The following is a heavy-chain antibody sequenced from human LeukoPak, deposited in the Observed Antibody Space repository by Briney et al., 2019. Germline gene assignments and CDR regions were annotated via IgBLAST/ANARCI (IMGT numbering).Heavy chain of an antibody. CDR2: IVQSGTT. D-gene: IGHD5-24*01. J-gene: IGHJ4*02. Sequence: PGGSLRLSCVASGLTFSTSDTSWVRQAPGKGPEWLSLIVQSGTTYYAESVEGRFTISRDNSQNTVFMQMNSLRAEDTAVYYCATRPPPRDRDFWGQGTLVTVSS. CDR1: GLTFSTSD. V-gene: IGHV3-23*01. CDR3: ATRPPPRDRDF.